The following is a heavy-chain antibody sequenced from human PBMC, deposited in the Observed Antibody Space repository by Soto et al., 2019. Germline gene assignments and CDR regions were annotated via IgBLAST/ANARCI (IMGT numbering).Heavy chain of an antibody. Sequence: EVHLVESGGGLVQPGGSLRLSCAASGFIFSSYAINWVRQAPGKGLEWVSYISGSGTTIYYADSVKGRFTISRDYAKSSLYLQMNSLRAEDTAMYYCASCSRMADGYYWGQGTLVTVSS. CDR1: GFIFSSYA. D-gene: IGHD2-15*01. V-gene: IGHV3-48*01. CDR2: ISGSGTTI. CDR3: ASCSRMADGYY. J-gene: IGHJ4*02.